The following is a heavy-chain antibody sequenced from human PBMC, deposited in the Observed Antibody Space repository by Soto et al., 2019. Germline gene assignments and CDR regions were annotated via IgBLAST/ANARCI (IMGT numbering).Heavy chain of an antibody. D-gene: IGHD3-3*01. V-gene: IGHV3-48*03. J-gene: IGHJ3*02. CDR1: GFTFSSYE. CDR3: ASITIFGNDAFDI. CDR2: ISSSGSTI. Sequence: EVQLVESGGGLVQPGGSLRLYCAASGFTFSSYEMNWVRQAPGKGLEWVSYISSSGSTIYYADSVKGRFTISRDNSKNSLYLQMNSLRAEDTAVYYCASITIFGNDAFDIWGQGTMVSVPS.